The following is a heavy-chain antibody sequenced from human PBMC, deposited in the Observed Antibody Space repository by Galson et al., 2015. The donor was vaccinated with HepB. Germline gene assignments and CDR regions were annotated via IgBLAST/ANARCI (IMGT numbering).Heavy chain of an antibody. V-gene: IGHV4-59*08. J-gene: IGHJ3*02. CDR1: GGSISSYY. CDR3: ARQIPLWFGELGAFDI. D-gene: IGHD3-10*01. Sequence: ETLSLTCTVSGGSISSYYWSWIRQPPGKGLEWIGYIYYSGSTNYNPSLKSRVTISVDTSKNQFSLKLSSVTAADTAVYYCARQIPLWFGELGAFDIWGQGTMVTVSS. CDR2: IYYSGST.